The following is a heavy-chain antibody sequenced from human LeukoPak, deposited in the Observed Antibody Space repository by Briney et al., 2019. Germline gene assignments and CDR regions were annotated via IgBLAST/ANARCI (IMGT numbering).Heavy chain of an antibody. D-gene: IGHD2-8*01. CDR3: ARQEDCSNGVCYKWDY. Sequence: GESLKVSCKGSGYSFTSYGIAWGRQMPGKGLEWMGMIYPGDSETRYRPSFQGQVTLSADRSISTAYLQWSSLKASDTAMYYCARQEDCSNGVCYKWDYWGQGTLVTVSS. CDR2: IYPGDSET. V-gene: IGHV5-51*01. CDR1: GYSFTSYG. J-gene: IGHJ4*02.